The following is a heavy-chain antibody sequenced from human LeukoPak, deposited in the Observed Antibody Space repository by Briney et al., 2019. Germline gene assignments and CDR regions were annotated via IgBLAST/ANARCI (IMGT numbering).Heavy chain of an antibody. J-gene: IGHJ4*02. D-gene: IGHD6-19*01. V-gene: IGHV4-59*01. CDR1: DGSITNYD. CDR2: IHYSGTA. Sequence: SETLSLTCTVSDGSITNYDWSWVRQPPGKGPEFIGYIHYSGTANYNPSLKSRVTISVDTSKNQFSLKLSSVTAADTAVYYCARHYSSGWYYFDYWGQGTLVTVSS. CDR3: ARHYSSGWYYFDY.